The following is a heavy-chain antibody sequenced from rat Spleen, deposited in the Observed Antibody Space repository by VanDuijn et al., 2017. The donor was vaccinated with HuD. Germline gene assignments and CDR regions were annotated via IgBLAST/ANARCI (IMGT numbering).Heavy chain of an antibody. CDR2: ISSASSYI. Sequence: EVQLVESGGGLVQPGGSLKLSCLGSGFTFSNYAMNWIRQVPGKGMEWIASISSASSYIYYADTVKGRFTISRENAENTRYLQMTSLRSEDTAIYYCARGIRNNYVMDVWGQGASVTVSS. J-gene: IGHJ4*01. CDR1: GFTFSNYA. V-gene: IGHV5-34*01. CDR3: ARGIRNNYVMDV. D-gene: IGHD1-10*01.